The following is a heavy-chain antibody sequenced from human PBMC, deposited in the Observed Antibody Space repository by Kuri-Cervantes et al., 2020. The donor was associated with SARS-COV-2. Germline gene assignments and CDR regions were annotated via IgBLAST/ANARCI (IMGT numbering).Heavy chain of an antibody. Sequence: GESLKISCAACGFTFSSYDMHWVRQAPGKGLEWVGRIKSKTDGGTTDYAAPVKGRFTISRDDSKNTLYLQMNSLKTEDTAVYYCTTAGQSITIFGVVTNMDVWGKGTTVTVSS. J-gene: IGHJ6*03. CDR3: TTAGQSITIFGVVTNMDV. V-gene: IGHV3-15*01. CDR1: GFTFSSYD. CDR2: IKSKTDGGTT. D-gene: IGHD3-3*01.